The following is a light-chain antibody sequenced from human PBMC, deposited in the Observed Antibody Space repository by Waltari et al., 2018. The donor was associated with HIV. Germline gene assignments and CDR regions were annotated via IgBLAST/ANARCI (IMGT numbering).Light chain of an antibody. CDR3: QQYGSSPFT. CDR1: QSVSSGY. J-gene: IGKJ3*01. V-gene: IGKV3-20*01. CDR2: GAA. Sequence: EIVLTQSPGTLSLSPGERATLSCRASQSVSSGYLAWYQQKPGQAPRLLISGAARRATGIPDRFSGRGSGTDFTLTISRLEPEDFAVYYCQQYGSSPFTFGPGTKVHIK.